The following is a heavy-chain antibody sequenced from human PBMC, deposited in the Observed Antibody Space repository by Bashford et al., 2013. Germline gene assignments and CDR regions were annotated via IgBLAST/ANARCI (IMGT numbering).Heavy chain of an antibody. Sequence: SETLSLTCTVSGGSISSTNYYWGWIRQPPGKGLEWIGSVYYSGSTYSSGSTYQNPSLKSRVTISVDTSKNQFSLKLSSVTAADTAVYYCARDYGDYLGYYYGMDVWGQGTTVTVSS. V-gene: IGHV4-39*01. CDR3: ARDYGDYLGYYYGMDV. D-gene: IGHD4-17*01. J-gene: IGHJ6*02. CDR2: VYYSGSTYSSGST. CDR1: GGSISSTNYY.